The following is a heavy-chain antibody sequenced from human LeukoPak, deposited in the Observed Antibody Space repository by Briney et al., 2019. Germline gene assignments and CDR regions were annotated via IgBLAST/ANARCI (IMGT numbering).Heavy chain of an antibody. Sequence: GGSLRLSWAASGFSFSYGMHWVRRAPGKGLAWVTFIQYDGSNKYYADSVKGRFTISRDNSKNTLYLQMNSLRAEDTALYYCAAYCSSTSCSYFDYWGQGTLVTVSS. J-gene: IGHJ4*02. CDR2: IQYDGSNK. D-gene: IGHD2-2*01. CDR1: GFSFSYG. CDR3: AAYCSSTSCSYFDY. V-gene: IGHV3-30*02.